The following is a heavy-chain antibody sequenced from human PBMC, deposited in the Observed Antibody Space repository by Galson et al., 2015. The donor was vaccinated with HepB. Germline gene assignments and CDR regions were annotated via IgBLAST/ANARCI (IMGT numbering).Heavy chain of an antibody. Sequence: SLRLSCAASGFTFSSYSMNWVRQAPGKGLEWVSSISSSSSYIYYADSVKGRFTISRDNAKNSLYLQMNSLRAEDTAVYYCARDLQTGGDYVNAPGMDVWGQGTTVTVSS. D-gene: IGHD4-17*01. CDR2: ISSSSSYI. CDR1: GFTFSSYS. J-gene: IGHJ6*02. CDR3: ARDLQTGGDYVNAPGMDV. V-gene: IGHV3-21*01.